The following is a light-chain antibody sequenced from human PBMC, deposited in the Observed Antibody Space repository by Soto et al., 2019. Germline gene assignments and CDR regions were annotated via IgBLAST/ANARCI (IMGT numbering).Light chain of an antibody. Sequence: QSVLTQPPSASETPGQTVSISCSGSNSNIASNTVNWYQHLPGTAPKLLIYYNNQRPSGAPDRFSGSKSGTSASLAISGLQSEDESDYYCAAWDDTLKRYVFGTGTKLTVL. J-gene: IGLJ1*01. CDR1: NSNIASNT. V-gene: IGLV1-44*01. CDR3: AAWDDTLKRYV. CDR2: YNN.